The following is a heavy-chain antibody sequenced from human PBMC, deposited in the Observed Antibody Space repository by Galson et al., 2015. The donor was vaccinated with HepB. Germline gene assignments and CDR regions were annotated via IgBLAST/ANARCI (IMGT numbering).Heavy chain of an antibody. CDR3: ARDAAPVPAARYYFDY. V-gene: IGHV1-46*01. J-gene: IGHJ4*02. CDR1: GNTFTNYY. Sequence: SVKVSCKASGNTFTNYYIHWVRQAPGRGLEWMGIINSNAGDTSYALKFQGRVTMTRDTSKSTVYMQLSSLKSEDTAVYYCARDAAPVPAARYYFDYWGQGTLVTVYS. D-gene: IGHD2-2*01. CDR2: INSNAGDT.